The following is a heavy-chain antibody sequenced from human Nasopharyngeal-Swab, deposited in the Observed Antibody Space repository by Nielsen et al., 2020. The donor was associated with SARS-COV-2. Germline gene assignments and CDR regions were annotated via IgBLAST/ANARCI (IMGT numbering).Heavy chain of an antibody. Sequence: GVLRLPSVGSGYTFRNYLMDWGRPGPGKGLVWGSRIDTDGSTTNYADSVKGRFRISRDNAKNTLYLQMDSLRGEDTAIYYCTRDIGGRYGYWGQGILVTVSS. CDR2: IDTDGSTT. V-gene: IGHV3-74*01. CDR1: GYTFRNYL. CDR3: TRDIGGRYGY. D-gene: IGHD1-26*01. J-gene: IGHJ4*02.